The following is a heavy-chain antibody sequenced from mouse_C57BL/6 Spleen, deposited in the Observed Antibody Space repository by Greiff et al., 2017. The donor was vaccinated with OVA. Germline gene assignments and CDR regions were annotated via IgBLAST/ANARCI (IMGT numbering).Heavy chain of an antibody. CDR2: IYPRDGST. D-gene: IGHD2-4*01. J-gene: IGHJ1*03. CDR3: AIYYDYEGDWYFDV. CDR1: GYTFTDHT. Sequence: VMLVESDAELVKPGASVKISCKVSGYTFTDHTIHWMKQRPEQGLEWIGYIYPRDGSTKYNEKFKGKATLTADKSSSTAYMQLNSLTSEDSAVYFCAIYYDYEGDWYFDVWGTGTTVTVSS. V-gene: IGHV1-78*01.